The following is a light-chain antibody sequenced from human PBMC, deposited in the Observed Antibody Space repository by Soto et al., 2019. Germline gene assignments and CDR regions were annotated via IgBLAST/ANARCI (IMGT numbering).Light chain of an antibody. J-gene: IGLJ2*01. CDR2: GNS. CDR3: QSYDNSLSVGV. Sequence: QLVLTQPPSVSGAPGQRVSISCTGSSSNIGAGYDVHWYQQIPGTAPKLLIYGNSDRSPGVPDRFSDSKSGTSASLDITGLQAEDEAAYYCQSYDNSLSVGVFGGGTKLTVL. CDR1: SSNIGAGYD. V-gene: IGLV1-40*01.